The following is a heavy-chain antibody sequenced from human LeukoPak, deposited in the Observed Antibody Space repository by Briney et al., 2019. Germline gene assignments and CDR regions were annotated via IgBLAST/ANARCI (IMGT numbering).Heavy chain of an antibody. CDR2: MNPNSGNT. J-gene: IGHJ4*02. D-gene: IGHD3-10*01. CDR3: ARGPQYYGSGSYYQFDY. Sequence: ASVKVSCKASGYTFTSYDINWVRQATGQGLEWMGWMNPNSGNTGYAKKFHGRVTMTRNTSISTAYMELSSLRSEDTAVYYWARGPQYYGSGSYYQFDYWGQGTLVTVSS. CDR1: GYTFTSYD. V-gene: IGHV1-8*01.